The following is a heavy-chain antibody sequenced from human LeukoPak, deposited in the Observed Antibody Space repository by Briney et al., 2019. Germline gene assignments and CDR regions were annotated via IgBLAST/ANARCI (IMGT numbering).Heavy chain of an antibody. D-gene: IGHD1-26*01. CDR1: GFTLSSNW. CDR3: ARSGRGGAFDI. Sequence: GSLRLSCAGSGFTLSSNWMHWVRQAPGKGRVWVSRIYSDGSRTNYADSVKGRFTISGDNAKNTQYLQMNSLRAEDTAVYYRARSGRGGAFDIWGQGTTVTVSS. V-gene: IGHV3-74*01. J-gene: IGHJ3*02. CDR2: IYSDGSRT.